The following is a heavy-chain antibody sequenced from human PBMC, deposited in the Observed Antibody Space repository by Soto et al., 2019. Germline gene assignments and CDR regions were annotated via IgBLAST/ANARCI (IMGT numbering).Heavy chain of an antibody. Sequence: SETLSLTCTVSGGSISSSSYYWGWIRQPPGKGLEWIGSIYYSGSTYYNPSLKSRVTISVDTSKNQFSLKLSSVTAADTAVYYCARHPPSTVTFDYWGQGTLVTVSS. J-gene: IGHJ4*02. V-gene: IGHV4-39*01. CDR3: ARHPPSTVTFDY. CDR2: IYYSGST. D-gene: IGHD4-17*01. CDR1: GGSISSSSYY.